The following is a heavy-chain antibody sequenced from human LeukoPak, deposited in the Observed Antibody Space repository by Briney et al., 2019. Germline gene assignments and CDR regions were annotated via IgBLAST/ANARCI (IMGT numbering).Heavy chain of an antibody. V-gene: IGHV5-51*01. CDR1: GYIFTSYW. CDR2: IYPGDSDT. Sequence: GGSLEISCKGSGYIFTSYWIGWVRQVPGKGLEWMGIIYPGDSDTRYSPSFQGQVTISADKSISTAYLQWSSLKASDTAMYYCARQGPNSSSSLGYWGQGTLVTVSS. D-gene: IGHD6-6*01. CDR3: ARQGPNSSSSLGY. J-gene: IGHJ4*02.